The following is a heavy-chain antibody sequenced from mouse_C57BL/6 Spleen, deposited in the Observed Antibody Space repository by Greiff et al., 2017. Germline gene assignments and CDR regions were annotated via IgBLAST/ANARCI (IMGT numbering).Heavy chain of an antibody. Sequence: QVQLKESGPGLVQPSQSLSITCTVSGFSLTSYGVHWVRQSPGKGLEWLGVIWSGGSTDYNAAFISRLSISKDNSKSQVFFKMNSLQADDTAIYYCARNGDYGNSWFAYWGQGTLVTVSA. CDR1: GFSLTSYG. CDR2: IWSGGST. V-gene: IGHV2-2*01. CDR3: ARNGDYGNSWFAY. J-gene: IGHJ3*01. D-gene: IGHD2-1*01.